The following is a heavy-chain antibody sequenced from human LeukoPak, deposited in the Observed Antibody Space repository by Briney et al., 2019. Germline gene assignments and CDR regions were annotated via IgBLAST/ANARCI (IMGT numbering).Heavy chain of an antibody. CDR3: AADDILTGYWGIDY. V-gene: IGHV3-33*01. J-gene: IGHJ4*02. D-gene: IGHD3-9*01. CDR2: IWYDGSNK. Sequence: PGGSLRLSCAASGFTFSSYGMHWVRQAPGKGLEWVAVIWYDGSNKYYADSAKGRFTISRDNSKNTLYLQMNSLRAEDTAVYYCAADDILTGYWGIDYWGQGTLVTVSS. CDR1: GFTFSSYG.